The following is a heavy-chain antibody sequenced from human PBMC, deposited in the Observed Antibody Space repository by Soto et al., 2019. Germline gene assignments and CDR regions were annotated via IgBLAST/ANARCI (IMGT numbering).Heavy chain of an antibody. J-gene: IGHJ4*02. CDR3: ARDARVGYCSSTSCYEFDY. CDR2: ISSSSSTI. CDR1: GFTFSSYS. V-gene: IGHV3-48*01. Sequence: GGSLRLSCAASGFTFSSYSMNWVRQAPGKGLEWVSYISSSSSTIYYADSVKGRFTTSRDNAKNSLYLQMNSLRAEDTAVYYCARDARVGYCSSTSCYEFDYWGQGT. D-gene: IGHD2-2*01.